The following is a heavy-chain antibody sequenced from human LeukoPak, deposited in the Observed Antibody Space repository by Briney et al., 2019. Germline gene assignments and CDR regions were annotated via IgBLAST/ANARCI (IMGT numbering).Heavy chain of an antibody. Sequence: GTSVKVSCKASGFTFTSSAMQWVRQARGQRLEWIGWIVVGSGNTNHAQKFQERVTITRDMSTSTAYMELSSLRSEDTAVYYCAAFGSSGYKDAFDIWGQGTMVTVSS. D-gene: IGHD3-22*01. V-gene: IGHV1-58*02. CDR3: AAFGSSGYKDAFDI. CDR2: IVVGSGNT. J-gene: IGHJ3*02. CDR1: GFTFTSSA.